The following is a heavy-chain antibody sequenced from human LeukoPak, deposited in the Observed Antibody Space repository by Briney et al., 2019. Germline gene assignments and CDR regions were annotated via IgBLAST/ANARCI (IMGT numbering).Heavy chain of an antibody. CDR1: GFTFSSYA. D-gene: IGHD6-19*01. J-gene: IGHJ4*02. CDR3: ARGHQDSVVAVAGTGVDY. CDR2: ISYDGSNK. V-gene: IGHV3-30-3*01. Sequence: PGGSLRLSCAASGFTFSSYAMHWVRQAPGKGLEWVAVISYDGSNKYYADSVKGRFTISRDNSKNTLYLQMNSLRAEDTAVYYCARGHQDSVVAVAGTGVDYWGQGTLVTVSS.